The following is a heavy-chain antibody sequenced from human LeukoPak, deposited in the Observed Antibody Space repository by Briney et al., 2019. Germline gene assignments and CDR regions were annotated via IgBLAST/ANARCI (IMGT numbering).Heavy chain of an antibody. V-gene: IGHV4-39*01. Sequence: PSETLSPTCTVSGGSITSSSYYWGWIRQPPGKGLGWIGSLYYSGTTYYHPSLKSRGTISVDTSKDQFSLELSPVTAADTAVYYCARLTSAVAGSPHPWGQGTLVSVSS. D-gene: IGHD6-19*01. CDR2: LYYSGTT. CDR3: ARLTSAVAGSPHP. J-gene: IGHJ5*02. CDR1: GGSITSSSYY.